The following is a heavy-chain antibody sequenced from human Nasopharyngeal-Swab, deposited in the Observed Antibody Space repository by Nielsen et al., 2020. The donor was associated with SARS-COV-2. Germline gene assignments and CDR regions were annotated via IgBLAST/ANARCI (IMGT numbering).Heavy chain of an antibody. Sequence: GESLNISCAASGFTFSSYAMSWVRQAPGKGLEWVSAISGSGGSTYYADSVKGRFTISRDNSKNTLYLQMNSLRAEDTAVYYCAREGCTGGVCYYYFDYWGQGTLVTVSS. CDR1: GFTFSSYA. J-gene: IGHJ4*02. D-gene: IGHD2-8*02. CDR2: ISGSGGST. V-gene: IGHV3-23*01. CDR3: AREGCTGGVCYYYFDY.